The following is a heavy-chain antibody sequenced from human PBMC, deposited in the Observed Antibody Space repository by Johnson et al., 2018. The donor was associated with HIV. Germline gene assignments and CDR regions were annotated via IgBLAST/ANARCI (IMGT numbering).Heavy chain of an antibody. D-gene: IGHD3-16*01. J-gene: IGHJ3*02. V-gene: IGHV3-30*04. Sequence: QVQLVESGGGVVQPGRSLRLSCAASGFTFSSYAMHWVRQAPGKGLEWVAVISYDGSNKYYADAVKGRFTISRDNSKNTLYLHINPLRPEDTAVYYGVGGWDAFDIWGQGTMVTVSS. CDR3: VGGWDAFDI. CDR1: GFTFSSYA. CDR2: ISYDGSNK.